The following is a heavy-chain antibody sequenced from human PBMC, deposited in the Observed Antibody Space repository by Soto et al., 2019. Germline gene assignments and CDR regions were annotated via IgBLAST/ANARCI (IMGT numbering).Heavy chain of an antibody. CDR2: SSGSGGST. CDR1: GFTFSRYA. D-gene: IGHD3-22*01. V-gene: IGHV3-23*01. J-gene: IGHJ6*02. Sequence: GGSLRVSCAASGFTFSRYAMIWVRQAPGKGLEWVSASSGSGGSTYYADSVKGRFTISRDNSKNPMYLQMNSLRAQDTAVYYCPKDYGSSGYYYAGYWAPGTTVTVSS. CDR3: PKDYGSSGYYYAGY.